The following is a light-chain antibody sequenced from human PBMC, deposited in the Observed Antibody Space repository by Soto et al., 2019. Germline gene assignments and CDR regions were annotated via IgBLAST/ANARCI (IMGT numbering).Light chain of an antibody. CDR3: QQYGSSPLT. CDR2: GAS. CDR1: QSFSSSY. J-gene: IGKJ4*01. V-gene: IGKV3-20*01. Sequence: EVVMTQSPATLSVSPGEGATLSCRASQSFSSSYLAWYQQKPGQAPRLLIYGASSRATGIPDRFSGSGSGTDFTLTISRVEPEDFAVFYCQQYGSSPLTFGGGTKVDIK.